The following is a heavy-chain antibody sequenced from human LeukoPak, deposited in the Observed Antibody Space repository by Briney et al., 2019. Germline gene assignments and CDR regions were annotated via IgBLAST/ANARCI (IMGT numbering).Heavy chain of an antibody. CDR3: AKRWSYIDY. D-gene: IGHD4-23*01. J-gene: IGHJ4*02. V-gene: IGHV3-23*01. Sequence: GGPLRLSCAASGFTFSSYAMSWVRQAPGKGLEWVSSISDSARTTYYADSVKGRSTISRDNSKNTVYLQMNSLRAEDTAIYYCAKRWSYIDYWGQGALVTVSS. CDR1: GFTFSSYA. CDR2: ISDSARTT.